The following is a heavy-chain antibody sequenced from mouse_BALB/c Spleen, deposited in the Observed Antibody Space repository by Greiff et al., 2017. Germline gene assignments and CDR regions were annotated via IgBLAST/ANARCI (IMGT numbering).Heavy chain of an antibody. Sequence: QVQLQESGPGLVAPSQSLSITCTVSGFSLTGYGVNWVRQPPGKGLEWLGMIWGDGSTDYNSALKSRLSISKDNSKSQVFLKMNSLQTDDTARYYCARVPFYYRYDGGYAMDYWGQGTSVTSPQ. J-gene: IGHJ4*01. D-gene: IGHD2-14*01. CDR1: GFSLTGYG. CDR3: ARVPFYYRYDGGYAMDY. CDR2: IWGDGST. V-gene: IGHV2-6-7*01.